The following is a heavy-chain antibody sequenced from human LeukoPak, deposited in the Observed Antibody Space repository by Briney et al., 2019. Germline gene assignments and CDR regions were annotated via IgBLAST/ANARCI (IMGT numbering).Heavy chain of an antibody. J-gene: IGHJ5*02. CDR3: ARAYHCSSTSCYGGFDP. V-gene: IGHV3-30*04. CDR2: ISYDGSNK. Sequence: GRSLRLSCAASGFTFSSYAMHWVRQAPGKGLEWVAVISYDGSNKYYADSVKARFTISRDNSKNTLYLQMNSLRAEDTAVYYCARAYHCSSTSCYGGFDPWGQGTLVTVSS. CDR1: GFTFSSYA. D-gene: IGHD2-2*01.